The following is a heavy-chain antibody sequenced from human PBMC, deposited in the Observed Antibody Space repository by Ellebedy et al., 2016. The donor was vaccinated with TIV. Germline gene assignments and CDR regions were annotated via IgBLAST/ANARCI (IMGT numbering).Heavy chain of an antibody. CDR2: ISAYNGNT. J-gene: IGHJ6*02. Sequence: AASVKVSCKASGYTFTSYGISWVRQAPGQGLEWMGWISAYNGNTNYAQKLQGRVTMTTDTSTSTAYMELRSLRSDDTAVYYCARDPTVKEFYGMDVWGQGTTVTVSS. V-gene: IGHV1-18*01. D-gene: IGHD3-10*01. CDR1: GYTFTSYG. CDR3: ARDPTVKEFYGMDV.